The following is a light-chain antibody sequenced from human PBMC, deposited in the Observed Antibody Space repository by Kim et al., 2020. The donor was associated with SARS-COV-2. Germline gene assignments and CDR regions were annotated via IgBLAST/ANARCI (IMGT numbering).Light chain of an antibody. CDR3: QQYGSSPPIT. Sequence: PGERATLPCRASQSVSSSYLAWYQQKPGQAPRLLIYGASSRATGIPDRFSGSGAGTDFTLTISRLEPEDFAVYYCQQYGSSPPITFGQGTRLEIK. J-gene: IGKJ5*01. CDR1: QSVSSSY. V-gene: IGKV3-20*01. CDR2: GAS.